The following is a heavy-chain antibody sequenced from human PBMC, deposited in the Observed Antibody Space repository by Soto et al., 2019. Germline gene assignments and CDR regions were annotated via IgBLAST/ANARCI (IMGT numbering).Heavy chain of an antibody. V-gene: IGHV3-30*04. CDR1: GFTFSNYG. CDR3: ARDASGPFDY. Sequence: PGGSLRLSCAASGFTFSNYGMHWVCQAPGKGLEWVAAFSYDGRSKYYAESVKGRFTISRDNSKNTLSLQMTSLRAEDTAIYYCARDASGPFDYWGQGSLVTVSS. D-gene: IGHD2-8*02. CDR2: FSYDGRSK. J-gene: IGHJ4*02.